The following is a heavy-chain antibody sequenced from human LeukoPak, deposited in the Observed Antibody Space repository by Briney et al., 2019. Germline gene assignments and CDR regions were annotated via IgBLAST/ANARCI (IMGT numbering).Heavy chain of an antibody. CDR2: IYHSGST. CDR1: GYSISIGYY. Sequence: SETLSLTCSVSGYSISIGYYWGWIRQPPGNGLEWIGSIYHSGSTYYNPSLKSRLIISVDTSKNQFSLKLSSVTAADTAVYYCARARGSSGWYYFDYWGQGTLVTVSS. CDR3: ARARGSSGWYYFDY. V-gene: IGHV4-38-2*02. J-gene: IGHJ4*02. D-gene: IGHD6-19*01.